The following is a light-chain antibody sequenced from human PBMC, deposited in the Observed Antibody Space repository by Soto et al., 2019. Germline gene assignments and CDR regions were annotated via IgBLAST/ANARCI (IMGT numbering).Light chain of an antibody. V-gene: IGKV3-20*01. CDR1: QSVSSRY. CDR2: ATS. J-gene: IGKJ1*01. CDR3: QQHNNWPQT. Sequence: EIVLTQSPGPLSLSPGERATLSCRSSQSVSSRYLAWYQQKPGQAPRPIIYATSSRATDVPDRFSGSWSGTDFTLTISRLEPEDVAVYCCQQHNNWPQTLGQGTKVDIK.